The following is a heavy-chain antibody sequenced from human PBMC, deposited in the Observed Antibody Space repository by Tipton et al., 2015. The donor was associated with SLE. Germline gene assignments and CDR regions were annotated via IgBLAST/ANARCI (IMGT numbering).Heavy chain of an antibody. D-gene: IGHD6-6*01. Sequence: TLSLTCTVSGGSIRSHYWSWIRQPAGKGLEWIGYMYHSGSTNYNPSLKRRVTNSADTSKNQFSLNLNSVTAAYTAVYYCASWTYGSSSPDYWGQGTLVTVSS. V-gene: IGHV4-59*11. J-gene: IGHJ4*02. CDR2: MYHSGST. CDR3: ASWTYGSSSPDY. CDR1: GGSIRSHY.